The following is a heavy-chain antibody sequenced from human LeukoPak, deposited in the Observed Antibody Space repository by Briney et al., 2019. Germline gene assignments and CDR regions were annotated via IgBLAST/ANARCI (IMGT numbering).Heavy chain of an antibody. Sequence: SGPTLVKPTQPLTLTCPFSGFSLSTSGVGGGWIRQPPGKALEWLALIYWNDDKRYSPSLKSRLTITKDTSKNQVVLTMTNMDPVDTATYYCAHSEFYYDSSGYPHFDYWGQGTLVTVPS. J-gene: IGHJ4*02. CDR1: GFSLSTSGVG. CDR2: IYWNDDK. CDR3: AHSEFYYDSSGYPHFDY. V-gene: IGHV2-5*01. D-gene: IGHD3-22*01.